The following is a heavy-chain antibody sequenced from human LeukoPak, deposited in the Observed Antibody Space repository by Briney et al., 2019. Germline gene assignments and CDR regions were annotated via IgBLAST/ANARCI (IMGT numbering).Heavy chain of an antibody. CDR1: GFTFSSYS. D-gene: IGHD2-15*01. J-gene: IGHJ6*02. Sequence: GGSLRLSCAASGFTFSSYSMNWVRQAPGKGLEWVSAISGSGGSTYYADSVKGRFTISRDNSKNTLYLQMNSLRAEDTAVYYCAKARVVVVVAATVLTRYGMDVWGQGTTVTVSS. V-gene: IGHV3-23*01. CDR3: AKARVVVVVAATVLTRYGMDV. CDR2: ISGSGGST.